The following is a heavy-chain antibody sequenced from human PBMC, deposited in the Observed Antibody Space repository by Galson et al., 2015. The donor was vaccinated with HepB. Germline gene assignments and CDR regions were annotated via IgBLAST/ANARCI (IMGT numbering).Heavy chain of an antibody. CDR2: ISSSSSYI. V-gene: IGHV3-21*01. CDR1: GFTFSSYS. J-gene: IGHJ4*02. CDR3: ARDPVPAAMSVYFDY. Sequence: SLRLSCAASGFTFSSYSMNWVRQAPGKGLEWVSSISSSSSYIYYADSVKGRFTISRDNAKNSLYLQMNSLRAEDTAVYYCARDPVPAAMSVYFDYWGQGTLVTVSS. D-gene: IGHD2-2*01.